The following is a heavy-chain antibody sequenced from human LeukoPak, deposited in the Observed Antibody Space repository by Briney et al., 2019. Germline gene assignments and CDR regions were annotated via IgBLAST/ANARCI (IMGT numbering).Heavy chain of an antibody. CDR1: GYTFTHYY. D-gene: IGHD2-2*02. CDR2: VDPEDGET. J-gene: IGHJ5*02. Sequence: ATVKISCKASGYTFTHYYVHWVQQAPGKGLEWMGRVDPEDGETVYTERFQGRVTITADTSRDTAYMELTGQTSEDTAVYYYANSGYCGSTTCYTLDHWGQGTLVTVSS. V-gene: IGHV1-69-2*01. CDR3: ANSGYCGSTTCYTLDH.